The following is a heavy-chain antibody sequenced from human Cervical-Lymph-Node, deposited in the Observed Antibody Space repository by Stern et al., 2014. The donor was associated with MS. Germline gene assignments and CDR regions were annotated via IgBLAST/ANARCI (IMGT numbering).Heavy chain of an antibody. CDR1: GFTFSYYW. CDR3: ARAGSVLPFDY. J-gene: IGHJ4*02. V-gene: IGHV3-7*01. D-gene: IGHD2/OR15-2a*01. CDR2: IQQDGSEK. Sequence: EVQLVESGGGLVQPGGSLRLSCAASGFTFSYYWMSWVRQAPGKGLERVANIQQDGSEKTYVDSAKGRFTTSTENAKNSLYLQMNSLRAEDTAIYYCARAGSVLPFDYWGQGTLVTVSS.